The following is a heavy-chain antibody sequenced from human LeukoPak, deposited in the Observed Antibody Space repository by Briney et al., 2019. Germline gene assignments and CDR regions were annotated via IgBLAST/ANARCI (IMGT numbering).Heavy chain of an antibody. CDR1: GFTVSSNY. V-gene: IGHV3-23*01. Sequence: TGGSLRLSCAASGFTVSSNYMSWVRQAPGKGLEWVSAISGSGGSTYYADSVKGRFTISRDNSKNTLYLQMNSLRAEDTAVYYCAKTLGEEQWLEPFDYWGQGTLVTVSS. D-gene: IGHD6-19*01. J-gene: IGHJ4*02. CDR3: AKTLGEEQWLEPFDY. CDR2: ISGSGGST.